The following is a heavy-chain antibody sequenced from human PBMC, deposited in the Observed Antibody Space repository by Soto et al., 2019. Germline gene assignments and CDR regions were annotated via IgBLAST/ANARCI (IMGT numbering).Heavy chain of an antibody. V-gene: IGHV3-15*01. Sequence: EVELVESGGGLAEPGGSIRLSCVASGFTFTKAYMTWVRQAPGKGLEWVGRIKGSHAGGTTDYATSVKGRFTISRDDSKNTLYLQMNSLKTEDTSVYYCATEGGYPGSNFYGAYWGQGTLVTVSS. CDR3: ATEGGYPGSNFYGAY. CDR2: IKGSHAGGTT. D-gene: IGHD1-26*01. J-gene: IGHJ4*02. CDR1: GFTFTKAY.